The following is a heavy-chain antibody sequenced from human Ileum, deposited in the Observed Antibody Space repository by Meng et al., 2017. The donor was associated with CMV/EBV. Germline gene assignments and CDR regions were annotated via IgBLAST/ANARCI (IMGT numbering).Heavy chain of an antibody. CDR1: GFTFSSYW. V-gene: IGHV3-74*01. CDR2: INSDGSST. D-gene: IGHD3-16*02. Sequence: GESLKISCAASGFTFSSYWMHWVRQAPGKGLVWVSRINSDGSSTSYADSVKGRFTLSRDNAKNTLYLQMNSLRAEDTAVYYCARAQYYDYVWGSYRYTDAFDIWGQGTMVTVSS. J-gene: IGHJ3*02. CDR3: ARAQYYDYVWGSYRYTDAFDI.